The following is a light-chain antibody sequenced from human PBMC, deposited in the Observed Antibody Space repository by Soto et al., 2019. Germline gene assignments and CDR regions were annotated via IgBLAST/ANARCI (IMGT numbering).Light chain of an antibody. Sequence: QSVLTQPASVSGSPGQSITISCTGTSSDVGGYNYVSWYQQHPGKAPKLMIYEVSNRPSGVPARFSGSKSGNTASLTVSGFQAEDEADYYCSSHGGINNVVFGGGTKLTVL. J-gene: IGLJ3*02. CDR1: SSDVGGYNY. CDR3: SSHGGINNVV. CDR2: EVS. V-gene: IGLV2-8*01.